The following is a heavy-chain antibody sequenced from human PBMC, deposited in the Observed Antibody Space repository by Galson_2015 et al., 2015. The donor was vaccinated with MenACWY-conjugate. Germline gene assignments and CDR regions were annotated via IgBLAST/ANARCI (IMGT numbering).Heavy chain of an antibody. Sequence: SETLSLTCAVYGGSFSGYYWSWIRQPPGKGLEWIEEINHSGSTNYNPSLKSRVTISVDTSKNQFSLKLSSVTAADTAVYYCARLLGYSSSSWRYYYYYYMDVWGKGTTVTVSS. J-gene: IGHJ6*03. D-gene: IGHD6-6*01. CDR2: INHSGST. CDR1: GGSFSGYY. CDR3: ARLLGYSSSSWRYYYYYYMDV. V-gene: IGHV4-34*01.